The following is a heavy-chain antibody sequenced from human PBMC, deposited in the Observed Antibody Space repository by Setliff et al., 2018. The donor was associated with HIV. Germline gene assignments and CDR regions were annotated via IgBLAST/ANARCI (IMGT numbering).Heavy chain of an antibody. CDR1: GYTFSNYG. J-gene: IGHJ2*01. CDR2: ITSYNGNT. Sequence: ASVKVSCKASGYTFSNYGITWVRQAPGQGLEWMGWITSYNGNTNYAKKFKGRVTMTTDTSTSIAYMELKSLRSEDTSVYYCARDHHSGRGSNFPWYSDLWGRGTLVTVSS. V-gene: IGHV1-18*01. D-gene: IGHD1-26*01. CDR3: ARDHHSGRGSNFPWYSDL.